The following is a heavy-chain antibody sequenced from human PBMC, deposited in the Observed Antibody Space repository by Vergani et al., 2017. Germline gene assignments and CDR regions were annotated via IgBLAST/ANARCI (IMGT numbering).Heavy chain of an antibody. J-gene: IGHJ5*02. Sequence: EVQLLESGGGLVQPGGSLRLSCAASGFTFSSYAMSWVRQAPGKGLEWVSAISGIGGSTYYADSVKGRFTISRDNSKNTLYLQMNSLRAEDTAVYYCAKVMSIAAAGTGCFDPWGQGTLVTVSS. CDR2: ISGIGGST. CDR1: GFTFSSYA. V-gene: IGHV3-23*01. D-gene: IGHD6-13*01. CDR3: AKVMSIAAAGTGCFDP.